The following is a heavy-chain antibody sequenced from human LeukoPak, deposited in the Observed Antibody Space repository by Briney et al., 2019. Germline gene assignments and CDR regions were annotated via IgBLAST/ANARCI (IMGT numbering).Heavy chain of an antibody. CDR1: GYTFTSYY. D-gene: IGHD3-22*01. CDR3: ARITYYYDSSGLPISDY. J-gene: IGHJ4*02. V-gene: IGHV1-46*01. CDR2: INPSGGST. Sequence: GASVKVSCKASGYTFTSYYMHWVRQAPGQGLEWMGIINPSGGSTSYAQKFQGRVTMTRDTSTSTVYMELSSLRSEDTAVYYCARITYYYDSSGLPISDYWGQGTLVTVSS.